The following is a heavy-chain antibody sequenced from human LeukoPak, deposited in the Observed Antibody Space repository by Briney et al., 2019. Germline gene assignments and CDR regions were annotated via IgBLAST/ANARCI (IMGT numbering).Heavy chain of an antibody. CDR3: ARRAYCSSGSCPLDY. CDR2: IDPSDSYT. V-gene: IGHV5-10-1*01. D-gene: IGHD2-15*01. CDR1: GYSFTNYW. J-gene: IGHJ4*02. Sequence: GESLRISCEGSGYSFTNYWITWVRHMPGKGLEWMGRIDPSDSYTNYSLSFQGHVTISADRSISTAYLQWSSLKASDTAVYYCARRAYCSSGSCPLDYWGQGTLVTVSS.